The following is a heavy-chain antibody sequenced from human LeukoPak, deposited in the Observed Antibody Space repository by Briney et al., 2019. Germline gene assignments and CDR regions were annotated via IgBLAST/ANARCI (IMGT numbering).Heavy chain of an antibody. Sequence: GESLKISCKGSGYSFTSYWIGWVRQMPGKGLEWMGIIYPGDSDTRYSPSFQGQVTTSADKSISTAYLQWSSLKASDTAMYYCARLPRYNWNGRYYGMDVWGQGTTVTVSS. CDR2: IYPGDSDT. CDR3: ARLPRYNWNGRYYGMDV. D-gene: IGHD1-20*01. CDR1: GYSFTSYW. J-gene: IGHJ6*02. V-gene: IGHV5-51*01.